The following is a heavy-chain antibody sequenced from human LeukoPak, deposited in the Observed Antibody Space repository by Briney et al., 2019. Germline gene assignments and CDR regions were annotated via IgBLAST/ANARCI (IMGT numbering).Heavy chain of an antibody. Sequence: GASVKVSCKASGYTFTGYYMHWVRQAPGQGLEWMGGIIPIFGTANYAQKFQGRVTITADESTSTAYMELSSLRSEDTAVYYCAREEEVGLWFGELFSGFKTRSLGWFDPWGQGTLVTVSS. J-gene: IGHJ5*02. CDR1: GYTFTGYY. V-gene: IGHV1-69*13. CDR3: AREEEVGLWFGELFSGFKTRSLGWFDP. D-gene: IGHD3-10*01. CDR2: IIPIFGTA.